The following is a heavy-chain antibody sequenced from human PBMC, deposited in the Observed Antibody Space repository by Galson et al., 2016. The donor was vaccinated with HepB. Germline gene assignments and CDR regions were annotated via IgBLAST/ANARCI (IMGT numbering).Heavy chain of an antibody. CDR2: FSYSGYT. J-gene: IGHJ4*02. D-gene: IGHD2-21*02. V-gene: IGHV4-61*05. CDR1: GDSITEKTYY. Sequence: SETLSLTCIVSGDSITEKTYYWGWIRQPPGKGLEWIGYFSYSGYTNYNSSLTSRVTISLDASDNQFSLTLTSVTAADTAVYYCAWAGDGVSGPRGAVDCWGQGTLVSVSS. CDR3: AWAGDGVSGPRGAVDC.